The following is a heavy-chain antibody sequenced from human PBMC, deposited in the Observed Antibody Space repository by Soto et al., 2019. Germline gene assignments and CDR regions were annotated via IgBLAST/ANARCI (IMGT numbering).Heavy chain of an antibody. J-gene: IGHJ4*02. CDR3: AHLTTGGFYFDY. CDR1: GFSLRTRGVG. Sequence: QITLKESGPTLVKPTQTLTLTCTFSGFSLRTRGVGVGWIRQPPGKALEWLALIYWDDGKRYRPSLKSRLTTTKDTAKNQVVLRMTNIDPVDTATYYCAHLTTGGFYFDYWGQGTLVTVSS. D-gene: IGHD4-17*01. V-gene: IGHV2-5*02. CDR2: IYWDDGK.